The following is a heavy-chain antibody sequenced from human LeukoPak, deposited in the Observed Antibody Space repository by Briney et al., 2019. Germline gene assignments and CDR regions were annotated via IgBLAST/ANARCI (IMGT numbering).Heavy chain of an antibody. CDR1: GFTFSSYA. D-gene: IGHD3-22*01. V-gene: IGHV3-30*04. CDR3: AKFHDSRRSWFDP. J-gene: IGHJ5*02. Sequence: GGSLRLSCAASGFTFSSYAMHWVRQAPGKGLEWVAVISYDGSNKYYADSVKGRFTISRDNSKNTLYLQMNSLRAEDTAVYYCAKFHDSRRSWFDPWGQGTLVTVSS. CDR2: ISYDGSNK.